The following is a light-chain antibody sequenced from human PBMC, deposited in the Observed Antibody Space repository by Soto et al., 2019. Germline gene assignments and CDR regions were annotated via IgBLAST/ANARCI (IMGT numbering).Light chain of an antibody. CDR1: QSVPKNY. Sequence: IVLTQSPGTLSLSPGERATLSCRASQSVPKNYLAWYQQDPGQPPRLLVYNVSLRAPGIPDRFSGGGSGTDFTLTISRLEPEDFAFSYCHQYANYPQTFGQGTKIEIK. J-gene: IGKJ1*01. V-gene: IGKV3-20*01. CDR2: NVS. CDR3: HQYANYPQT.